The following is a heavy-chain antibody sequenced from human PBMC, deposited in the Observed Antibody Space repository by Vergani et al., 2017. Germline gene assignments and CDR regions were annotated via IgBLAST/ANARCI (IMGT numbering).Heavy chain of an antibody. CDR1: GFTFSRHW. V-gene: IGHV3-74*01. J-gene: IGHJ5*02. CDR3: AKDNGGSYSAWFDP. Sequence: VQLVESGGGLVQPGGSLRLSCAASGFTFSRHWMHWVRHAPGKGLVWDSRVMAEVTNTPYAGSVKGRFTISRDNAKNMMYLQLNSLRDEDTALYYCAKDNGGSYSAWFDPWGQGTLVTVSS. D-gene: IGHD1-26*01. CDR2: VMAEVTNT.